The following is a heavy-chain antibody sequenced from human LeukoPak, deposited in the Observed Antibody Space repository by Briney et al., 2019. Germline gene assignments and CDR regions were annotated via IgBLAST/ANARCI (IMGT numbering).Heavy chain of an antibody. D-gene: IGHD3-3*01. V-gene: IGHV7-4-1*02. CDR3: ARGWRGPGSQEGFDP. Sequence: ASVKVSCKASGYTFTSYGISWVRQAPGQGLEWMGWINTNTGNPTYAQGFTGRFVFSLDTSVSTAYLQISSLKAEDTAVYYCARGWRGPGSQEGFDPWGQGTLVTVSS. CDR2: INTNTGNP. J-gene: IGHJ5*02. CDR1: GYTFTSYG.